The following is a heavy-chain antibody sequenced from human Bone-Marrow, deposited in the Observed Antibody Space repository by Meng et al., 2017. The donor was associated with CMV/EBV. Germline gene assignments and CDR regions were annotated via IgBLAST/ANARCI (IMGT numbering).Heavy chain of an antibody. CDR1: GFTFSDYY. CDR2: INWNGGST. V-gene: IGHV3-20*04. CDR3: ARDPNPYYDFWSGYSWSSNWFDP. J-gene: IGHJ5*02. D-gene: IGHD3-3*01. Sequence: GESLKISCAASGFTFSDYYMSWVRQAPGKGLEWVSGINWNGGSTGYADSVKGRFTISRDNAKNSLYLQMNSLRAEDTAVYYCARDPNPYYDFWSGYSWSSNWFDPWGQGTLVTVSS.